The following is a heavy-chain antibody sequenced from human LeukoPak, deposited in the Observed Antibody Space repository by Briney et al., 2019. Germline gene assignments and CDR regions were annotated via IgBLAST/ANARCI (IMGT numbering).Heavy chain of an antibody. CDR2: INPKSGDT. CDR3: ARVGHYYDSCGYYTFDY. D-gene: IGHD3-22*01. V-gene: IGHV1-2*02. J-gene: IGHJ4*02. Sequence: ASVKVSCKAPGYTFTGYYIHWVRQAPGQGLEWMGWINPKSGDTNYAQKFQGRVTMTGDTSISTAHMELSRLRSDDTAVYYCARVGHYYDSCGYYTFDYWGQGTLVTVSS. CDR1: GYTFTGYY.